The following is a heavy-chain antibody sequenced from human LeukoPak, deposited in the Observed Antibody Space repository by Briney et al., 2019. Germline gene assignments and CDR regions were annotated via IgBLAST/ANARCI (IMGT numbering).Heavy chain of an antibody. CDR2: INWNGGST. CDR3: AKDIPPIVGAPGAFDI. CDR1: GFTFDDYG. V-gene: IGHV3-20*04. D-gene: IGHD1-26*01. Sequence: GGSLRLSCAASGFTFDDYGMSWVRQAPGKGLEWVSGINWNGGSTGYADSVKGRFTISRDNAKNSLYLQMNSLRAEDTALYYCAKDIPPIVGAPGAFDIWGQGTMVTVSS. J-gene: IGHJ3*02.